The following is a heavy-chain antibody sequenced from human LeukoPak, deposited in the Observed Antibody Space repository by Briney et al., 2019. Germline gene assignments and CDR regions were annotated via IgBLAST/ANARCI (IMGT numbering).Heavy chain of an antibody. CDR1: GVTVSSNY. V-gene: IGHV3-23*01. Sequence: GGSLRLSCAASGVTVSSNYMSWVRQAPGKGLEWVSAISGSGGSTYYADSVKGRFIISRDNSKNTLYLQMNSLRAEDTAVYYCAKDLKPEHRVITLGDAFDIWGQGTMVTVSS. D-gene: IGHD3-22*01. J-gene: IGHJ3*02. CDR3: AKDLKPEHRVITLGDAFDI. CDR2: ISGSGGST.